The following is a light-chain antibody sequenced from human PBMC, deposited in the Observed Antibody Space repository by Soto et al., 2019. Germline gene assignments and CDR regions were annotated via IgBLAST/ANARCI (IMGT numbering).Light chain of an antibody. Sequence: QPVLTQPPSASASLGASVTLTCTLSSGYSNYKVDWYQQRPGKGPRFVMRVGTGGIVGSKGDGIPDRFSVLGSGLNRYLTIKNIQEEDESDYHCGADHGSENNFVYVFGTGTKLTVL. CDR3: GADHGSENNFVYV. V-gene: IGLV9-49*01. J-gene: IGLJ1*01. CDR2: VGTGGIVG. CDR1: SGYSNYK.